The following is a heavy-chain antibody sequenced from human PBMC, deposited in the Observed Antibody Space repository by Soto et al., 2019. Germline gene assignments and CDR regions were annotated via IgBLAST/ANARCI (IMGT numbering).Heavy chain of an antibody. V-gene: IGHV3-7*01. CDR3: ARDSRYGRSIYYYYYGMDV. Sequence: PGGSLRLSCAASGFTFSSYWMSWVRQAPGKGLEWVANIKQDGSEKYYVDSVKGRFTISRDNAKNSLYLQMNSLRAEDTAVYYCARDSRYGRSIYYYYYGMDVWGQGTTVTVSS. CDR2: IKQDGSEK. D-gene: IGHD2-2*01. J-gene: IGHJ6*02. CDR1: GFTFSSYW.